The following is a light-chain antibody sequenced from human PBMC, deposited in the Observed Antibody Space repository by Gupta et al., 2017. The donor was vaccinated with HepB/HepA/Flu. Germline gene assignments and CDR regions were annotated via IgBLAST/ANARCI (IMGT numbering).Light chain of an antibody. V-gene: IGLV1-40*01. J-gene: IGLJ1*01. CDR2: GNS. CDR3: QSYDSSLSGSPV. CDR1: SSNIGAGYD. Sequence: QSVLTQPPSVSGAPGQRVTISCTGSSSNIGAGYDVHWYPQLPGTAPKLLIYGNSNRPSGVPDRFSGSKSGTSASLAITGLQAEDEADYYCQSYDSSLSGSPVFGTGTKVTVL.